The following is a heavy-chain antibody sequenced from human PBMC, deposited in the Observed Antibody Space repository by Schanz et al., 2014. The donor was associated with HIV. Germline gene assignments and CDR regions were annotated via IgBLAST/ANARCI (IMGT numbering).Heavy chain of an antibody. Sequence: QVQLVESGGGVVQPGRSLRLSCTASGFTFSSSGMHWVRQAPGKGLEWVTVISNDGSNKYYADSVKGRFTISRDNSKNTLFLQMNSLRVDDTAVYYCAKRGPAAWDYFDSWGQGTLVTVSS. V-gene: IGHV3-30-3*02. CDR3: AKRGPAAWDYFDS. J-gene: IGHJ4*02. CDR1: GFTFSSSG. CDR2: ISNDGSNK. D-gene: IGHD6-13*01.